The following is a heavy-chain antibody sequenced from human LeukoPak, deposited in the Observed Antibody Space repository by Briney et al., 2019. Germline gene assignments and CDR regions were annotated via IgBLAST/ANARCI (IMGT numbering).Heavy chain of an antibody. CDR1: GGSISSYY. D-gene: IGHD1-26*01. CDR2: IYTSGST. J-gene: IGHJ5*02. Sequence: SETLSLTCTVSGGSISSYYWSWIRQPAGKGLEWIGRIYTSGSTNYNPSLKSRVTMSVDTSKNQFSLKLSSVTAADTAVYYCARDRGVRGGSYGTWFDPWGREPWSPSPQ. V-gene: IGHV4-4*07. CDR3: ARDRGVRGGSYGTWFDP.